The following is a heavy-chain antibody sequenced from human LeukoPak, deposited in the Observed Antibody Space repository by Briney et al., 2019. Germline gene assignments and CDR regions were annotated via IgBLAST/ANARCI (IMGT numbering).Heavy chain of an antibody. D-gene: IGHD3-22*01. CDR2: INSDGSST. Sequence: GGSLRLSCAASGFTFSSYWMHWVRQAPGKGLVWVSRINSDGSSTSYADSVKGRFTISRDNAKNTLYLQMNSLRAEDTAVYYCAREGANYYDSSGYYSGYYWGQRTLVTVSS. J-gene: IGHJ4*02. CDR1: GFTFSSYW. CDR3: AREGANYYDSSGYYSGYY. V-gene: IGHV3-74*01.